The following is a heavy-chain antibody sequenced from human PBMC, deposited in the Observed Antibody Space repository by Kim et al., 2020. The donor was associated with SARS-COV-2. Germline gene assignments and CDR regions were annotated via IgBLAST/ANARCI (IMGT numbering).Heavy chain of an antibody. Sequence: QGRVTITADESTSTCYMELSSLRSEDTAVYYCARESGGIAAAGTGNWFDPWGQGTLVTVSS. CDR3: ARESGGIAAAGTGNWFDP. V-gene: IGHV1-69*01. J-gene: IGHJ5*02. D-gene: IGHD6-13*01.